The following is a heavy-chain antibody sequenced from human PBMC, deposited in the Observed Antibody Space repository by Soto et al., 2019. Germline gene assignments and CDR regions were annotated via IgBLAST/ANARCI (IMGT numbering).Heavy chain of an antibody. V-gene: IGHV3-23*01. CDR3: AKDPPAGILFDY. CDR1: RFTFSSYA. CDR2: ISGIGDIT. Sequence: AGSLRLSCAASRFTFSSYAMSWVRQAPGKGLEWVSVISGIGDITYYADSVKGRFTISRDNSKNTLYLQMNSLRAEDTAFYFCAKDPPAGILFDYWGQGTLVTVSS. J-gene: IGHJ4*02.